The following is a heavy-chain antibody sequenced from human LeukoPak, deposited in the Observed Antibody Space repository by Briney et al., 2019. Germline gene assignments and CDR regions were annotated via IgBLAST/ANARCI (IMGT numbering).Heavy chain of an antibody. V-gene: IGHV4-59*01. J-gene: IGHJ4*02. Sequence: PSETLSLTCTVSGGSISSYYWSWIRQPPGKGLEWMGNVYYSGSTNYNPSLKSRVTISVDTSKNQFSLKLSSVTAADTAVYYCARVLRGNGYNSIYYFDYWGQGTLVTVSS. CDR2: VYYSGST. CDR1: GGSISSYY. D-gene: IGHD5-24*01. CDR3: ARVLRGNGYNSIYYFDY.